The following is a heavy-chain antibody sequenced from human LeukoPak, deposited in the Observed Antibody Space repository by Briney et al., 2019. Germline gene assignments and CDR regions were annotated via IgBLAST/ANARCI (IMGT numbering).Heavy chain of an antibody. CDR3: ARAAVGDFWSGPPFDN. V-gene: IGHV4-30-4*01. CDR1: GGSISSGDYY. J-gene: IGHJ4*02. Sequence: SETLSLTCTVSGGSISSGDYYWSWIRQPPGKGLEWIGYIYYSGSTYYNPSLKSRVTISVDTSRNQFSLKLTSVTAADTAVYYCARAAVGDFWSGPPFDNWGQGTLVTVSS. CDR2: IYYSGST. D-gene: IGHD3-3*01.